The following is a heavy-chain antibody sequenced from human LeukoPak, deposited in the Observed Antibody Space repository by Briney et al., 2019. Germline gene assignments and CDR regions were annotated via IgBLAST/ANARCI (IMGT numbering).Heavy chain of an antibody. D-gene: IGHD3-22*01. CDR2: ISGSGGST. CDR1: GFTFNNYA. Sequence: GGSLRLSCAASGFTFNNYAMSWVRQAPGKGPEWLSAISGSGGSTTDADSVKGRFTTSRDNSKSTLYVQMNSLRAEDTAIYYCAKIFHTDGYYLGEHLFDAWGQGTLVTVSS. V-gene: IGHV3-23*01. CDR3: AKIFHTDGYYLGEHLFDA. J-gene: IGHJ5*02.